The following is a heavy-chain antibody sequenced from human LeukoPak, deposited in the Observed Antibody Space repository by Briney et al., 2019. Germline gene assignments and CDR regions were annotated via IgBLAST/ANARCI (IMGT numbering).Heavy chain of an antibody. CDR1: GFIFSNYW. V-gene: IGHV3-7*01. CDR3: AKDVRSSWYSPLFDY. CDR2: INQDGSVK. J-gene: IGHJ4*02. Sequence: GGSLRLSCAASGFIFSNYWMSWVRQAPGKGLEWVANINQDGSVKYYVDSLKGRFTISRDNSKNTLYLQMNSLRAEDTAVYYCAKDVRSSWYSPLFDYWGQGTLVTVSS. D-gene: IGHD6-13*01.